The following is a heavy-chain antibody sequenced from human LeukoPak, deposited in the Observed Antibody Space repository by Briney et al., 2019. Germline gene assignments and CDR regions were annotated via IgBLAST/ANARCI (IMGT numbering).Heavy chain of an antibody. D-gene: IGHD2-15*01. V-gene: IGHV1-18*01. CDR3: ARGCSGGSCYSIH. J-gene: IGHJ4*02. Sequence: SSVKVSCKTSGYSFTSYGISWVRQAPGQGLEWVGWISAYNGNTKYAQKVQGRVTMTTDTSTSTAYMELRSLRSDDTAVYYCARGCSGGSCYSIHWGQGTLVTVSS. CDR2: ISAYNGNT. CDR1: GYSFTSYG.